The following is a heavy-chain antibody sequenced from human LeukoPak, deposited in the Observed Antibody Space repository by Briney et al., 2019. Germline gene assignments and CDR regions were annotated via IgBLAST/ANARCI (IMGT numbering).Heavy chain of an antibody. D-gene: IGHD3-9*01. Sequence: SETLSLTCTVSGGSLSSYYWSWIRQPAGKGLEWIGRIHPSGSTNYSPSLKSRVTMSVDTSKNQFSLKLSSVTAADTAVYYCARRVAAYDILTGYPRDYMDVWGKGTTVTVSS. V-gene: IGHV4-4*07. CDR3: ARRVAAYDILTGYPRDYMDV. CDR2: IHPSGST. CDR1: GGSLSSYY. J-gene: IGHJ6*03.